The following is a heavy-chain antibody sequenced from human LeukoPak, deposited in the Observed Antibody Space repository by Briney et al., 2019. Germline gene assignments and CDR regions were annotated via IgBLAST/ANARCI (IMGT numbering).Heavy chain of an antibody. V-gene: IGHV3-48*03. CDR3: VRGGGNRNFDY. J-gene: IGHJ4*02. Sequence: PGGSLRLSGAASGFTFSSYEIYWVRQAPGKGLEWVSYVSSSGSTIYYADSVKGRFTISRDNAKNSLYLQMNSLRAEDTPVYTCVRGGGNRNFDYWRQRSLVSVCS. CDR1: GFTFSSYE. D-gene: IGHD3-16*02. CDR2: VSSSGSTI.